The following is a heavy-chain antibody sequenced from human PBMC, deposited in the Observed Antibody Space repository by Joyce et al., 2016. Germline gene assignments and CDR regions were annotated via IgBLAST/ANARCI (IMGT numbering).Heavy chain of an antibody. D-gene: IGHD3-16*01. Sequence: QLVESGGGVVKPGGSLRLSCEACGSTFSSSSMSWFRQAPGKGREWFAAISGTSYYIFHAETVRGRFTVSRDNAKKTLYLQMNSLRAEDSAVFYCARGGISYYYAMDVWGQGTTVTVSS. J-gene: IGHJ6*02. CDR1: GSTFSSSS. CDR2: ISGTSYYI. V-gene: IGHV3-21*01. CDR3: ARGGISYYYAMDV.